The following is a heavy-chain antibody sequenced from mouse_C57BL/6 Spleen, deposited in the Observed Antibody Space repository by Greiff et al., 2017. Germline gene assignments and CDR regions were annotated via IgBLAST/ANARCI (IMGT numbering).Heavy chain of an antibody. CDR1: GYTFTSYW. V-gene: IGHV1-50*01. D-gene: IGHD2-4*01. CDR2: IDPSDSYT. J-gene: IGHJ4*01. CDR3: AICDYGKDYYAMDY. Sequence: VQRVESGAELVKPGASVKLSCKASGYTFTSYWMQWVKQRPGQGLEWIGEIDPSDSYTNYNQKFKGKATFTVDTSSSTAYMQLSSLTSEDSAVYYCAICDYGKDYYAMDYWGQGTSVTVSS.